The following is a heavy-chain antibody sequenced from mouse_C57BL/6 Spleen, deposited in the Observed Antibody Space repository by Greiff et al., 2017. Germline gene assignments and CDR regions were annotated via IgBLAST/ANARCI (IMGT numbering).Heavy chain of an antibody. CDR1: GFTFSSYA. CDR3: ARYDGYYYYYAMDY. V-gene: IGHV5-4*03. D-gene: IGHD2-3*01. J-gene: IGHJ4*01. CDR2: ISDGGSYT. Sequence: EVKLQESGGGLVKPGGSLKLSCAASGFTFSSYAMSWVRQTPEKRLEWVATISDGGSYTYYPDNVKGRFTISRDNAKNNLYLQMSHLKSEDTAMYYCARYDGYYYYYAMDYWGQGTSVTVSS.